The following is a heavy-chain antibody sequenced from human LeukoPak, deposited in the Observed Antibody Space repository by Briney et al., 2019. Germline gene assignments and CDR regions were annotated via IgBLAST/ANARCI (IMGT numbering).Heavy chain of an antibody. J-gene: IGHJ4*02. CDR3: ARSGAVADAADY. V-gene: IGHV3-21*01. CDR1: GFNFSNYC. Sequence: GGSLRLSCAASGFNFSNYCMNWVRQAPGKGLEWVSSITSSRSYTHYADSVKGRFAISRDNAKNSLYLQMDSLRAEDMAVYYCARSGAVADAADYWGQGILVTASS. D-gene: IGHD6-19*01. CDR2: ITSSRSYT.